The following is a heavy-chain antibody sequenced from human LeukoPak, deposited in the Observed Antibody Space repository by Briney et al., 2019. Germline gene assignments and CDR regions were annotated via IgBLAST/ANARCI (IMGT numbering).Heavy chain of an antibody. V-gene: IGHV3-48*03. CDR2: VSSSGSTI. Sequence: GGSLRLSCAASGLTFNSYEMNWVRQAPGKGLEWVSYVSSSGSTIYYADSVKGRFTISRDNAKNSLYLQMNSLRAEDTAVYYCARDAYGDYRAYYFDYWGQGTLVTVSS. CDR3: ARDAYGDYRAYYFDY. D-gene: IGHD4-17*01. J-gene: IGHJ4*02. CDR1: GLTFNSYE.